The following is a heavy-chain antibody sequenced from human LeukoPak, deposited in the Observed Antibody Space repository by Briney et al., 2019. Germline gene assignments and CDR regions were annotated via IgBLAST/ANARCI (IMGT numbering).Heavy chain of an antibody. CDR1: GFTFSSLG. V-gene: IGHV3-48*01. Sequence: GGSLRLSCSASGFTFSSLGMHWVRQAPGKGLEWISFIRHDSSDIYYADSVKGRFTISRDNARDSLYLQMNSLRAEDTAVYYYARDWFGELIWGQGTLVTVSS. J-gene: IGHJ4*02. D-gene: IGHD3-10*01. CDR3: ARDWFGELI. CDR2: IRHDSSDI.